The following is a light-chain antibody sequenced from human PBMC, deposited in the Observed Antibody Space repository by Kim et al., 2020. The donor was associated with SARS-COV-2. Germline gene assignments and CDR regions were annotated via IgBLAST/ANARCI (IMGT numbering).Light chain of an antibody. CDR2: GAS. CDR1: QDINIW. V-gene: IGKV1-12*01. Sequence: DIQLTQSPSLVSASVGDTVAISCRASQDINIWLAWYQQKPGNALHLLISGASNLQSGVPSRFSAYGSGTYFSLTISGLQPEDFATYYCQQSNTFPVTFGQGTKLEI. J-gene: IGKJ2*01. CDR3: QQSNTFPVT.